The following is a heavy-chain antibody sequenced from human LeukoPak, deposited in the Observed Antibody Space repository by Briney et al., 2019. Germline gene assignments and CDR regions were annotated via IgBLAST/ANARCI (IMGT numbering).Heavy chain of an antibody. Sequence: ASVKVSCKASGYSFPSFGLSWVRQAPGQGLEWMGWISAYTGDTVYDQKFQGRVTVTTDMSAKTAYMELRGLRSDDTAVYYCARGDFWSGYQGEGYFDYWGQGTLVTVSS. CDR2: ISAYTGDT. V-gene: IGHV1-18*01. CDR1: GYSFPSFG. J-gene: IGHJ4*02. D-gene: IGHD3-3*01. CDR3: ARGDFWSGYQGEGYFDY.